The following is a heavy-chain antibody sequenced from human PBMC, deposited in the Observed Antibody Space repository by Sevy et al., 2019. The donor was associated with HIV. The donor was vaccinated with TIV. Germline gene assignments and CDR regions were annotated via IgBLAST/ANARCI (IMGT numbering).Heavy chain of an antibody. Sequence: GESLKISCAASGFTFSNAWMSWVRQAPGKGLEWVGRIKSKTDGGTTDYAAPVKGRFTISRDDSKNTLYLQMNSLKTEDTAAYYCTTAGPDYYDSSGYYSDYWGQGTLVTVSS. D-gene: IGHD3-22*01. J-gene: IGHJ4*02. CDR2: IKSKTDGGTT. V-gene: IGHV3-15*01. CDR3: TTAGPDYYDSSGYYSDY. CDR1: GFTFSNAW.